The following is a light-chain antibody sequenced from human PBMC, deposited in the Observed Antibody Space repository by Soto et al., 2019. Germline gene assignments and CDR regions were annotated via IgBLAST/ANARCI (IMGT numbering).Light chain of an antibody. V-gene: IGKV3-15*01. CDR3: QQYKNWPLIT. CDR2: DAS. CDR1: QSVSSN. Sequence: EIFMTQSPAPLSVSPGERATLSCRASQSVSSNLAWYQQKPGQAPRLLIDDASTRATGLPARFSGSGSGTEFTLTVSSLQSEDFAVYYCQQYKNWPLITFGQGTRLEIK. J-gene: IGKJ5*01.